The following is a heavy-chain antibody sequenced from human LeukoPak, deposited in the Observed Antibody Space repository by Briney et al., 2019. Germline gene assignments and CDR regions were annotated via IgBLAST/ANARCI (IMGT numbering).Heavy chain of an antibody. V-gene: IGHV1-2*02. CDR2: INPNSGGT. J-gene: IGHJ6*03. D-gene: IGHD2-2*01. Sequence: ASVKVPCKASGYTFTGYYMHWVRQAPGQGLEWMGWINPNSGGTNYAQKFQGRVTMTRDTSISTAYMELSRLRSDDTAVYYCARDEVPAAHYYMDVWGKGTTVTVSS. CDR1: GYTFTGYY. CDR3: ARDEVPAAHYYMDV.